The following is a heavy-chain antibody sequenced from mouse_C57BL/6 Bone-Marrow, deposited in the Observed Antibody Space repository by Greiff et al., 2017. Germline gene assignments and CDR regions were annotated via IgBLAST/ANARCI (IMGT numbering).Heavy chain of an antibody. J-gene: IGHJ1*03. D-gene: IGHD1-1*01. CDR3: VKGIYYYGNRYGYRYFDG. V-gene: IGHV2-5*01. CDR2: IWRGGST. Sequence: VQLQQSGPGLVQPSQRLSITCTVSGFSLTSYGVHWVRQSPGKGLEWLGVIWRGGSTDYNAAFMSRLTITKDNSKSQVLFKMNSLQADDTAIYYCVKGIYYYGNRYGYRYFDGWGTGSTVNVSS. CDR1: GFSLTSYG.